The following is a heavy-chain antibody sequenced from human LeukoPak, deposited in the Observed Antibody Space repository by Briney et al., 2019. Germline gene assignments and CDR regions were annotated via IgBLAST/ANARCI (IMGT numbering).Heavy chain of an antibody. J-gene: IGHJ6*02. Sequence: SVKVSFKASRGTFSSYTISWVRQAPGQGLEWMGGIIPIFGTANYAQKFQDRVAITADESTSTAYMELSSLRSEDTAVYYCAVTGYSSNWYYYGMDVWGQGTTVTVSS. CDR1: RGTFSSYT. CDR3: AVTGYSSNWYYYGMDV. D-gene: IGHD6-13*01. CDR2: IIPIFGTA. V-gene: IGHV1-69*13.